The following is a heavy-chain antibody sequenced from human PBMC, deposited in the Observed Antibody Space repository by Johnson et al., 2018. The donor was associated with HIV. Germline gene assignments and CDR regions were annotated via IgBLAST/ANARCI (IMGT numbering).Heavy chain of an antibody. J-gene: IGHJ3*02. CDR2: ISGSGGST. V-gene: IGHV3-21*01. Sequence: EKLVESGGGVVQPGRSLRLSCAASGFTFSSYGMHWVRQAPVKGLEWVSAISGSGGSTYYADSVKGRFTISRDNAKNSLYLQMNSLRAEDTAVYYCARGTPWDAFDIWGQGTMVTVSS. CDR3: ARGTPWDAFDI. CDR1: GFTFSSYG.